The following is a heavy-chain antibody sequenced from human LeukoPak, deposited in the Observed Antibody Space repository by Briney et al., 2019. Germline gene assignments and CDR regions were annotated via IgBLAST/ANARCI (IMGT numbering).Heavy chain of an antibody. CDR3: ASTPRTTEGYYYYYGMDV. CDR2: IYSGGST. D-gene: IGHD1-1*01. Sequence: GGSLRLSCAASGFTFDDYAMHWVRQAPGKGLEWVSVIYSGGSTYYADSVKGRFTISRDNSKNTLYLQMNSLRAEDTAVYYCASTPRTTEGYYYYYGMDVWGQGTTVTVSS. J-gene: IGHJ6*02. CDR1: GFTFDDYA. V-gene: IGHV3-66*01.